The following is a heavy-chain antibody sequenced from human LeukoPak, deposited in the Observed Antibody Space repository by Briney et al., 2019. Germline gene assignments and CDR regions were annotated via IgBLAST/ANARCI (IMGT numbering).Heavy chain of an antibody. CDR3: AKLFESGTYNNFFHY. CDR1: GFTFRSSE. Sequence: GGSLRLSCAASGFTFRSSEMNWVRQAPGKGLEWVPAITATSSSTHDADSVQGRFTISRDNSKNTLYLQMNSLRPEDTAIYYCAKLFESGTYNNFFHYWGQGTLVTVFS. J-gene: IGHJ4*02. D-gene: IGHD3-10*01. CDR2: ITATSSST. V-gene: IGHV3-23*01.